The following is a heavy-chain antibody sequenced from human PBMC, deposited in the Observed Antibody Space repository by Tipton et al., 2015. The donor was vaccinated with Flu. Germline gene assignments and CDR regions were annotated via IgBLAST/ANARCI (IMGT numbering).Heavy chain of an antibody. CDR2: IHPGDSDT. Sequence: VQLVQSGAEVKKPGESLKISCKASGYSFTRHWIAWVRQMPGKDLEWMGIIHPGDSDTRYSPSFQGQVTISADNSIRSAYLPWNILEASDTAIYYCARSSGNYFEVDAMDVWGQGTTVTVSS. CDR1: GYSFTRHW. J-gene: IGHJ6*02. CDR3: ARSSGNYFEVDAMDV. V-gene: IGHV5-51*03. D-gene: IGHD1-26*01.